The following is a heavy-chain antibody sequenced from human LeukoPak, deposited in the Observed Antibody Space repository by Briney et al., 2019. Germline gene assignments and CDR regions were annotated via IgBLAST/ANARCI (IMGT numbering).Heavy chain of an antibody. CDR1: GYTFTTYY. V-gene: IGHV1-46*01. CDR3: ARGGAAAGRGTFDP. Sequence: ASVKVSCKASGYTFTTYYMHWVRQAPGQGLEWMGIINPGGGSTSYAQKFQGRVTMTRDTSTNTVYMELSSLRSEDMAVYYCARGGAAAGRGTFDPWGQGTLVTVSS. CDR2: INPGGGST. J-gene: IGHJ5*02. D-gene: IGHD6-13*01.